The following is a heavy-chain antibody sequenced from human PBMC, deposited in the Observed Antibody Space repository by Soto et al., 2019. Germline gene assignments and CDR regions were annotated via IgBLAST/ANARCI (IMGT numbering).Heavy chain of an antibody. Sequence: QVQLVQSGAEVKKPGASVKVSCKASGYTFTSYAMHWVRQAPGQRLEWMGWINAGNGNTKYSQKFQGRVTITRDTSESTAYMELSSLRSEDTAVYYCAIFYCSGGSCLPYYFDYWGQGTLVTVSS. CDR2: INAGNGNT. D-gene: IGHD2-15*01. CDR1: GYTFTSYA. V-gene: IGHV1-3*01. J-gene: IGHJ4*02. CDR3: AIFYCSGGSCLPYYFDY.